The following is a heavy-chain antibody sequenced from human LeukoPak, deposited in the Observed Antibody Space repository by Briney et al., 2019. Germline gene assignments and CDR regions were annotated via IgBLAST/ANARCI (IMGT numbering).Heavy chain of an antibody. CDR3: VTDLVIKGYFDY. V-gene: IGHV1-24*01. J-gene: IGHJ4*02. Sequence: ASVKVSCKVSGYTLTELSMHWVRQAPGKGLEWMGGFDPEDGETIYAQKFQGRVTMIEDTSTDTAYMELSSLRSEDTAVYYCVTDLVIKGYFDYWGQGALVTVSS. CDR1: GYTLTELS. CDR2: FDPEDGET. D-gene: IGHD2-21*01.